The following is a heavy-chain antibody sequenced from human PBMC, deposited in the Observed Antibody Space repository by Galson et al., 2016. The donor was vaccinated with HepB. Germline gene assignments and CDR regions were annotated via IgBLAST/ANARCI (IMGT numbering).Heavy chain of an antibody. D-gene: IGHD6-19*01. Sequence: SETLSLTCTVSGGSISSDTSYWGSMSSSTSYWGWIRQPPGKGLQWIASISYAGGIFYNPSLKSRVTVSVDTSRNQFSLKLHSVTAADTALYYCARHDYKVGWYPRNWFDPWGQGTPVTVSS. CDR1: GGSISSDTSYWGSMSSSTSY. CDR2: ISYAGGI. V-gene: IGHV4-39*01. CDR3: ARHDYKVGWYPRNWFDP. J-gene: IGHJ5*02.